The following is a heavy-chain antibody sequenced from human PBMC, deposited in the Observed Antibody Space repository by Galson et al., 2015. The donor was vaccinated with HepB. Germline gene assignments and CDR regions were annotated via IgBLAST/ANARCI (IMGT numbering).Heavy chain of an antibody. CDR1: GDSVTSNSAV. CDR2: TYFRAKWHT. V-gene: IGHV6-1*01. CDR3: AYGSDV. J-gene: IGHJ6*02. D-gene: IGHD4-17*01. Sequence: CAISGDSVTSNSAVWDWIRQSPSRGLEWLGRTYFRAKWHTDYEISVKSRININADISQNQFSLQLSSVTSDDTAVYYCAYGSDVWGQGTTVIVS.